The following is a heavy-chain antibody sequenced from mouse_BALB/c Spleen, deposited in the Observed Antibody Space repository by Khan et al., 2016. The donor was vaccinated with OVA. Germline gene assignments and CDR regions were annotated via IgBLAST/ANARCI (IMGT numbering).Heavy chain of an antibody. CDR1: GYSITSDYA. CDR2: ISYSGST. CDR3: ASELGRYYALDY. Sequence: EVTLLESGPDLVKPSQSLSLTCTVTGYSITSDYAWNWIRQFPGNKLEWMGYISYSGSTTYNPSLKSRISITRNTSKDQFFMQLKSVTSEDTATYYCASELGRYYALDYWGQGTSVTVSS. J-gene: IGHJ4*01. D-gene: IGHD4-1*01. V-gene: IGHV3-2*02.